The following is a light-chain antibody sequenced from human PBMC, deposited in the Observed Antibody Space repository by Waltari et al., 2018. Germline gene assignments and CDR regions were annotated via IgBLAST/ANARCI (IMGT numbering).Light chain of an antibody. V-gene: IGKV3-20*01. CDR2: AGS. CDR1: QSISKY. CDR3: QNHERLPAT. J-gene: IGKJ1*01. Sequence: VLPQSSGTLALSPGQLATLSCRASQSISKYLVWYQPRPGPAPRLLIYAGSTRAAGIPDRVSGSGYGTDFTLTISRLEPEDFAMYYCQNHERLPATFGQGTKVEFK.